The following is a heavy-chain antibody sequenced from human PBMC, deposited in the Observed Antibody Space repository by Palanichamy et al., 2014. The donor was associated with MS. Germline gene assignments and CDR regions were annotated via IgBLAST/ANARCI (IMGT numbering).Heavy chain of an antibody. CDR3: ARKAGSPSCAGNHCYCLDS. J-gene: IGHJ4*02. CDR2: IIPIFGTP. V-gene: IGHV1-69*01. CDR1: GDTFNNFA. Sequence: QVQLVQSGAEVKEPGSSVKVSCKASGDTFNNFAFSWVRQAPGQGLEWMGGIIPIFGTPKYAQKFQGRVSITADESTTTVFMELTSLRSEDTAVYYCARKAGSPSCAGNHCYCLDSWGQGTRVTVSS. D-gene: IGHD2-21*01.